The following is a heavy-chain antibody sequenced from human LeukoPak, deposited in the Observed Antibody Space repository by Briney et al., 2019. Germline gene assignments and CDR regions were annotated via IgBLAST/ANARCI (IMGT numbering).Heavy chain of an antibody. V-gene: IGHV3-7*01. Sequence: GGSLRLSCAASGFTFSSYWMSWVRQAPGKGLEWVANIKQDGSEKYYEDSVKGRFTISRDNAKNSLYLQMNSLRAEDTAVYYCARDSLPGDILTGIDAFDIWGQGTMVTVSS. CDR1: GFTFSSYW. CDR2: IKQDGSEK. D-gene: IGHD3-9*01. J-gene: IGHJ3*02. CDR3: ARDSLPGDILTGIDAFDI.